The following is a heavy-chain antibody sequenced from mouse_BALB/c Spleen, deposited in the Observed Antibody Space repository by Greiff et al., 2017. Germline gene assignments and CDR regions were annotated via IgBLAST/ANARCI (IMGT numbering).Heavy chain of an antibody. Sequence: EVQLQQSGAELVKPGASVKLSCTASGFNIKDTYMHWVKQRPEQGLEWIGRIDPANGNTKYDPKFQGKATITADTSSNTAYLQLSSLTSEDTAVYYCARLHYYGSSSFDYWGQGTTLTVSS. CDR1: GFNIKDTY. V-gene: IGHV14-3*02. J-gene: IGHJ2*01. CDR3: ARLHYYGSSSFDY. D-gene: IGHD1-1*01. CDR2: IDPANGNT.